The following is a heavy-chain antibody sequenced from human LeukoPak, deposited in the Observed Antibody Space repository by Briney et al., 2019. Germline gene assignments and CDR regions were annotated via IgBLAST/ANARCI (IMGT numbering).Heavy chain of an antibody. CDR3: ARANPDSSGYYPPFDY. CDR2: IYYSGST. V-gene: IGHV4-59*01. Sequence: SETLSLTCTVSGGSISSYYWSWIRQPPGKGLEWIGYIYYSGSTNYNPSLKSRVTISVDTSKIQFSLKLSSVTAADTAVYYCARANPDSSGYYPPFDYWGRGTLVTVSS. J-gene: IGHJ4*02. D-gene: IGHD3-22*01. CDR1: GGSISSYY.